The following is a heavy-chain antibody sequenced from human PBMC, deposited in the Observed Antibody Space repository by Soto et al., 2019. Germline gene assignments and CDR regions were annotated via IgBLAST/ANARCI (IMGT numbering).Heavy chain of an antibody. Sequence: FLRLSCAASGFTFRSYAMSWVRQAPVNGLEWVSAISGSGGITYYADSVKGRFTISRDNSKNTLYLQMNSLGAEDTAVYYCAKDFSLFHSYGYFDYWGKGNMVTVSP. D-gene: IGHD5-18*01. CDR1: GFTFRSYA. CDR2: ISGSGGIT. CDR3: AKDFSLFHSYGYFDY. V-gene: IGHV3-23*01. J-gene: IGHJ4*02.